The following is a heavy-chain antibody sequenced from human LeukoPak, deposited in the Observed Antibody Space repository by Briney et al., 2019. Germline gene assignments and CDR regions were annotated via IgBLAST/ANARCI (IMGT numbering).Heavy chain of an antibody. V-gene: IGHV4-4*09. D-gene: IGHD4-17*01. CDR2: IYTSATT. J-gene: IGHJ4*02. CDR1: GVSISSYY. Sequence: PSETLFLTRTVSGVSISSYYWSWIRQPPGKGLEWIGSIYTSATTNYNPSLKSRVTISVDTSKNQFSLKLSSVTAADTAVYYCARHWYDGDSHFDYWAREPWSPSPQ. CDR3: ARHWYDGDSHFDY.